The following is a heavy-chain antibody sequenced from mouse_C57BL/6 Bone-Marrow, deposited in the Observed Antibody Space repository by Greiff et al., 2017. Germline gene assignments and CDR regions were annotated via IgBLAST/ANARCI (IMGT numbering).Heavy chain of an antibody. Sequence: EVHLVESGGGLVKPGGSLKLSCAASGFTFSDYGMHWVRQAPEKGLEWVAYISSGSSTIYYADTVKGRFTSSRDKAKNTLFLQMTSLRSEDTAMYYCARPYEDRYFDVWGTGTTVTVSS. CDR1: GFTFSDYG. V-gene: IGHV5-17*01. D-gene: IGHD1-1*01. CDR3: ARPYEDRYFDV. J-gene: IGHJ1*03. CDR2: ISSGSSTI.